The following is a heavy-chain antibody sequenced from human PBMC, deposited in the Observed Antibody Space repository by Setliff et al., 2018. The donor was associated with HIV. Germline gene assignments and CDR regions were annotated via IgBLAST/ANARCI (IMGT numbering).Heavy chain of an antibody. CDR3: ARAPTHYFGNNKSSWPEAFDI. V-gene: IGHV4-34*01. Sequence: KTSETLSLTCAVYGGSFSGYHWNWIRQFQGKGLEWIGEINHTGNTQYNPSLKSRVTMSEETSKNQFSLKLKSVTAADTAVYYCARAPTHYFGNNKSSWPEAFDIWGLETMVTVSS. J-gene: IGHJ3*02. CDR2: INHTGNT. D-gene: IGHD3-10*01. CDR1: GGSFSGYH.